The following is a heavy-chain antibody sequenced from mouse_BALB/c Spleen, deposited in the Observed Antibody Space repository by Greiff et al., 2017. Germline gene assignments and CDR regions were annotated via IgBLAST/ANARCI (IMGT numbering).Heavy chain of an antibody. V-gene: IGHV1-63*02. Sequence: VQLQQSGAELVRPGTSVKISCKASGYSFTNYWLGWVKQRPGHGLEWIGDIYPGGGYTNYNEKFKGKATLTADTSSSTAYMQLSSLTSEDSAVYFCARADDDAPMDYWGQGTSVTVSS. CDR1: GYSFTNYW. CDR3: ARADDDAPMDY. J-gene: IGHJ4*01. CDR2: IYPGGGYT.